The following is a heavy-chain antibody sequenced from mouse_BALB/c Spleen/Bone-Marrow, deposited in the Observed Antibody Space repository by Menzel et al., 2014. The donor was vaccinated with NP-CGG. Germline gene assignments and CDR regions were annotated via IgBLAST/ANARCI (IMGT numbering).Heavy chain of an antibody. CDR3: ARGGITTSPFAY. D-gene: IGHD2-4*01. Sequence: VQLQQSGAELARPGASVKLSCKASGYTFTNYWMHRVKQGPGQGLEWIGTIFPGDGDTRYTQKFKGKATLTADKSSTTAYMQLSSLASEDSAVYYCARGGITTSPFAYWGQGTLVTVSA. CDR1: GYTFTNYW. V-gene: IGHV1-87*01. CDR2: IFPGDGDT. J-gene: IGHJ3*01.